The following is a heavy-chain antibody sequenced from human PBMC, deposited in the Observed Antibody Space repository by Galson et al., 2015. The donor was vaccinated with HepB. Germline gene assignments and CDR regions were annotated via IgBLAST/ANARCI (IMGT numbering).Heavy chain of an antibody. V-gene: IGHV3-23*01. CDR1: GFSFTSYA. CDR3: AKDGIMVANNPYHFHY. D-gene: IGHD2-15*01. Sequence: SLRLSCAASGFSFTSYAMTWVRQAPGKGLEWVSSITSSGGNSYYTDSLKGRFTVSRENAKNTLLLQLNSLRAEDTAMYFCAKDGIMVANNPYHFHYWGQGTLVTVSS. J-gene: IGHJ4*02. CDR2: ITSSGGNS.